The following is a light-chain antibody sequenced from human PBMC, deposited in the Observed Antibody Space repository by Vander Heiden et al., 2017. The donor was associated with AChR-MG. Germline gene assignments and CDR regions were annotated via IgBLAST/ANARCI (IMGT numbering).Light chain of an antibody. CDR2: SNN. CDR3: AAWDDSLNGYVV. CDR1: SVNIGSNT. Sequence: QSVLTQPPSASGTPGQRVTISCSGSSVNIGSNTVNWYQQRPGTAPKLLIYSNNQRPSGVPDRFSGSKSGTSASLAISGLQSEDEADYYCAAWDDSLNGYVVFGGGTKLTVL. V-gene: IGLV1-44*01. J-gene: IGLJ2*01.